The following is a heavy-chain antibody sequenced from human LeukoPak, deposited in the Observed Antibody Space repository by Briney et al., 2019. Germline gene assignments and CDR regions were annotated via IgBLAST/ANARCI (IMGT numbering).Heavy chain of an antibody. CDR1: GGSINTYY. V-gene: IGHV4-59*01. CDR3: ARSGGCSGYDVDY. J-gene: IGHJ4*02. Sequence: SETLSLTCTVSGGSINTYYWHWIRQPPGKGLERIGYISYSGSTNYNPSLKSRVTTSIDKSKNQFSLKLSSVTAADTAVYYCARSGGCSGYDVDYWGQGTLVTVSS. D-gene: IGHD5-12*01. CDR2: ISYSGST.